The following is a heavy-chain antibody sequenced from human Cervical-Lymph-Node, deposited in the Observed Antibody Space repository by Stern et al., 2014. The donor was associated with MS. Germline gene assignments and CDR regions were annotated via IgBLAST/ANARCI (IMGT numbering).Heavy chain of an antibody. CDR2: IIPIIATA. J-gene: IGHJ5*02. Sequence: VQLVESGAEVKKPGSSVKVSCKASGDSFNTHSFCWVRQAPGQGLEWMGGIIPIIATANYAQKFQGRVTFTADESTSTVYMELTSLRSEDTAIYYCATDVVRDLTPPAWGQGTLVTVSS. CDR3: ATDVVRDLTPPA. CDR1: GDSFNTHS. V-gene: IGHV1-69*01. D-gene: IGHD2-15*01.